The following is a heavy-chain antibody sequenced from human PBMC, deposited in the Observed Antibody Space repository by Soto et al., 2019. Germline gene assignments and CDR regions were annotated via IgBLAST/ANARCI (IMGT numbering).Heavy chain of an antibody. Sequence: QVQLVQSGAEVKKPGSSVRVSCKASGDTFTFYSINWVRQAPGLGLEWMGRINPILSMSNYAQRFQGRVTMTEDKSTSTAYMELSSLRSDDTAMYYCASSYGSGYRAFDYWGQGALVTVSS. CDR2: INPILSMS. J-gene: IGHJ4*02. CDR1: GDTFTFYS. CDR3: ASSYGSGYRAFDY. V-gene: IGHV1-69*02. D-gene: IGHD3-10*01.